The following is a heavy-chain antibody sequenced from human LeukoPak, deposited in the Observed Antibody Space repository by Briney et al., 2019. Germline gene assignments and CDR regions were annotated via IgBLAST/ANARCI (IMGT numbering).Heavy chain of an antibody. CDR2: INPNSGGT. CDR1: GYTFTGYY. V-gene: IGHV1-2*02. CDR3: ARDLVAVAGKAIDY. J-gene: IGHJ4*02. Sequence: ASVKVSCKASGYTFTGYYMHWVRQAPGQGLEWMGWINPNSGGTNYAQKFQGRVTMTRDTPISTAYMELSRLRSDDTAVYYCARDLVAVAGKAIDYWGQGTLVTVSS. D-gene: IGHD6-19*01.